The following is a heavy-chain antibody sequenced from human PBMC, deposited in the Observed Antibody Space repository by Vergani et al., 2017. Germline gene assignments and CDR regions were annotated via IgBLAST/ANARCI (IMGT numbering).Heavy chain of an antibody. J-gene: IGHJ4*02. V-gene: IGHV4-39*01. D-gene: IGHD5/OR15-5a*01. CDR1: GGSISSSSYY. Sequence: QLQLQESGPGLVKPSETLSLTCTVSGGSISSSSYYWGWIRQPPGKGLEWIGSIYYSGRTYYNPSLKSRVTISVDTSKNQFSLKLSSVTAADTAVYYCATHAVYYYFDYWGQGTLVTVSS. CDR3: ATHAVYYYFDY. CDR2: IYYSGRT.